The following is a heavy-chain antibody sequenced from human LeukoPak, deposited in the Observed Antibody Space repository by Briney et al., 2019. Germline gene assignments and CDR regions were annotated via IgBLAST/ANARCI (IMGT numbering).Heavy chain of an antibody. J-gene: IGHJ6*03. CDR1: GYTFTGYY. CDR3: ASGSIVGAYRGRSYYYYYMDV. CDR2: INPSGGST. Sequence: GASVKVSCKASGYTFTGYYMHWVRQAPGQGLEWMGIINPSGGSTSYAQKFQGRVTMTRDMSTSTVYMELSSLRSEDTAVYYCASGSIVGAYRGRSYYYYYMDVWGKGTTVTVSS. V-gene: IGHV1-46*01. D-gene: IGHD1-26*01.